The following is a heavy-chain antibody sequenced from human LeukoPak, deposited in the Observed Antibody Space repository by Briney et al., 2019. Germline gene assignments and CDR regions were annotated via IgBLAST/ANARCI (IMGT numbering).Heavy chain of an antibody. CDR3: ARWFSIGGGDYYGMDV. CDR1: GYTFTSYY. V-gene: IGHV1-46*01. Sequence: ASVKVSCTASGYTFTSYYMHWVRQAPGQGLEWMGIINPSGGSTSYAQKFQGRVTMTRDTSTSTVYMELSSLRSEDTAVYYCARWFSIGGGDYYGMDVWGQGTTVTVSS. D-gene: IGHD2-21*01. CDR2: INPSGGST. J-gene: IGHJ6*02.